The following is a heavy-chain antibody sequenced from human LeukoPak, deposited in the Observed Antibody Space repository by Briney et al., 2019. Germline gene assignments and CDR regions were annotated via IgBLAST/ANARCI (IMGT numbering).Heavy chain of an antibody. V-gene: IGHV1-69*05. J-gene: IGHJ4*02. CDR1: GGTFSSYA. D-gene: IGHD1-7*01. CDR2: IIPIFGTA. Sequence: GASVKVSCKASGGTFSSYAISWVRQAPGQGLEWVGGIIPIFGTANYAQKFQGRVTITTDESTSTAYMELSSLRSEDTAVYYCARTGTPPRGSEWGQGTLVTVSS. CDR3: ARTGTPPRGSE.